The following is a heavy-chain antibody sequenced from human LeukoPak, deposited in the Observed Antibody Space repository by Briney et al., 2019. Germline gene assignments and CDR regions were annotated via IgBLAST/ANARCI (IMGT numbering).Heavy chain of an antibody. CDR2: IIPIFGTA. CDR1: GGTFSSYA. J-gene: IGHJ4*02. D-gene: IGHD5-12*01. CDR3: AREARYSGYGSGYYFDY. Sequence: SVKVSCKASGGTFSSYAISWVRQAPGQGLEWMGGIIPIFGTANYAQKFQGRVAITTDESTSTAYMELSSLRSEDTAVYYCAREARYSGYGSGYYFDYWGQGTLVTVSS. V-gene: IGHV1-69*05.